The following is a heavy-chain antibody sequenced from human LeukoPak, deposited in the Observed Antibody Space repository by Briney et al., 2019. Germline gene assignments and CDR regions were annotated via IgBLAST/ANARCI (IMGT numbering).Heavy chain of an antibody. D-gene: IGHD2-2*01. CDR3: ARRPLVVRTGRDYYGMDV. J-gene: IGHJ6*02. V-gene: IGHV4-59*08. CDR1: GGPISSYY. CDR2: IYYSGST. Sequence: SETLSLTCTVSGGPISSYYWSWIRQPPGKGLEWIGYIYYSGSTNYNPSLKSRVTISVDTSKNQFSLKLSSVTAADTAVYYCARRPLVVRTGRDYYGMDVWGQGTTVTVSS.